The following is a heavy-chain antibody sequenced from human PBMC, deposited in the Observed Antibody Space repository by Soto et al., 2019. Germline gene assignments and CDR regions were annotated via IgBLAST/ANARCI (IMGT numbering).Heavy chain of an antibody. CDR3: ARGVYYYDSSGYYGMDV. Sequence: ASVKVSCKASGGTFSSYAISWVRQAPGQGLEWMGGIIPIFGTANYAQKFQGRVTITADESTSTAYMELSSLRSEDTAVYYCARGVYYYDSSGYYGMDVWGQGTTVTVSS. J-gene: IGHJ6*02. V-gene: IGHV1-69*13. CDR1: GGTFSSYA. CDR2: IIPIFGTA. D-gene: IGHD3-22*01.